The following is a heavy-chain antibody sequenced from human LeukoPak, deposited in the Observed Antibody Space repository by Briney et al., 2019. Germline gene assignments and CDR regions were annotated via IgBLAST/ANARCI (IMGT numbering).Heavy chain of an antibody. CDR1: GFTFSSYW. V-gene: IGHV3-7*01. CDR2: IKQDGSEK. Sequence: GSLRLSCAASGFTFSSYWISWVRQAPGKGLEWVANIKQDGSEKYYVDSVKGRFTISRDNAKNSLYLQMNSLRAEDTAVYYCARRTTDTAMVQDYWGQGTLVTVSS. J-gene: IGHJ4*02. D-gene: IGHD5-18*01. CDR3: ARRTTDTAMVQDY.